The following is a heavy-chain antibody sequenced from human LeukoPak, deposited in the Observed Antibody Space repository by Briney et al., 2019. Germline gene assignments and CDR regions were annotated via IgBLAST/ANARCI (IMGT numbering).Heavy chain of an antibody. CDR1: GYTFSDYF. CDR2: INPNNGDT. CDR3: ARVIVGAVSFAY. J-gene: IGHJ4*02. Sequence: GASVKVSCKASGYTFSDYFMHWVRQAPGQGLEWMGWINPNNGDTYYAQNFQGRVTMTRDTSSTTAHMELSRLRSDDTAVYYCARVIVGAVSFAYWGQGTLVTVSS. D-gene: IGHD1-26*01. V-gene: IGHV1-2*02.